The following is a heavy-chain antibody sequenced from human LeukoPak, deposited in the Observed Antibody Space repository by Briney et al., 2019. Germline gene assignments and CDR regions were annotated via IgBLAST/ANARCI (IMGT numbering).Heavy chain of an antibody. CDR1: GGSISSSSYY. CDR3: ARFGLEWRVDY. J-gene: IGHJ4*02. V-gene: IGHV4-39*01. D-gene: IGHD1-1*01. Sequence: PSETLSLTCTVSGGSISSSSYYWGWIRQPPGKGLEWIGSIYYSGSTYYNPSLKSRVTISVDTSKNQFSLKLSSVTAADTAVYYCARFGLEWRVDYWGQGTLVTVSS. CDR2: IYYSGST.